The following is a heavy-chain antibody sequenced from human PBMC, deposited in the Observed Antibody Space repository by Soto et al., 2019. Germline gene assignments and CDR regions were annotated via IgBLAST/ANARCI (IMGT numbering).Heavy chain of an antibody. CDR3: AAPRDEYGSGVSGFTYGMDI. CDR1: GFTFSDFA. Sequence: PGGSLRLSCLASGFTFSDFAMTWVRHVPGRGLEWVASLDGAGGSTYYAESVRGRFSISRDNSQNTLFLQMKRLTVDDTAIYYCAAPRDEYGSGVSGFTYGMDIWGQGTTVTVS. D-gene: IGHD3-10*01. J-gene: IGHJ6*02. V-gene: IGHV3-23*01. CDR2: LDGAGGST.